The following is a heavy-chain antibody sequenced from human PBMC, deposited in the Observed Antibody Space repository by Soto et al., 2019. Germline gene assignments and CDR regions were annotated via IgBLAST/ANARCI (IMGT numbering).Heavy chain of an antibody. CDR3: VCGYPWVVFSY. J-gene: IGHJ4*02. D-gene: IGHD5-18*01. CDR2: IYYSGST. Sequence: PSETLSLTCTVSGGSISSGDYYWSWIRQPPGKGLEWIGYIYYSGSTYYNPSLKSRVTISVDRSKNQLSLKLSSVTAADTAVFICVCGYPWVVFSYWGQGTLVTVSS. V-gene: IGHV4-30-4*01. CDR1: GGSISSGDYY.